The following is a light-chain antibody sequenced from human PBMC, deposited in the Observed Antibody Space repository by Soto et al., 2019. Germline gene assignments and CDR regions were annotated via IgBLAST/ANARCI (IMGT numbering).Light chain of an antibody. V-gene: IGLV1-51*01. CDR1: SSKIGNNY. Sequence: QSVLTQPPSGSAPPGQKVPISCSGRSSKIGNNYVSWYQQLPGTAPKLLIYDNNKRPSGIPDRFSGSKSGTSATLGITGLQTGDEADYYCGTWDSSLSAVVFGGGTKVTVL. CDR3: GTWDSSLSAVV. CDR2: DNN. J-gene: IGLJ2*01.